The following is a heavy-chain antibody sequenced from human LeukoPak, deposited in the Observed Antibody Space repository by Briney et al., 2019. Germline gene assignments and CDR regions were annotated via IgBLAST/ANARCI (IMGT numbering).Heavy chain of an antibody. CDR1: GGTFSSYA. D-gene: IGHD2-15*01. J-gene: IGHJ5*02. Sequence: SVKVSCKASGGTFSSYAIGWVRQAPGQGLEWMGGIIPIFGTANYAQKFQGRVTITADESTSTAYMELSSLRSEDTAVYHCARTLGYCSGGSCHAPGGPHSWFDPWGQGTLVTVSS. V-gene: IGHV1-69*13. CDR3: ARTLGYCSGGSCHAPGGPHSWFDP. CDR2: IIPIFGTA.